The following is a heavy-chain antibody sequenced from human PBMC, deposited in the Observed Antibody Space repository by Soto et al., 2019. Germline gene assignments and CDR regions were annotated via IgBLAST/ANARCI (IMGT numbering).Heavy chain of an antibody. CDR2: IYYSGST. J-gene: IGHJ4*02. Sequence: SETLSLTCTVFGGSISSSSYYWGWIRQPPGKGLEWIGSIYYSGSTYYNPSLKSRVTISLDTSKNQFSLKLSSVTAADTAVYYCARSGYCSGGSCYGGLDYWGQGTLVTVS. V-gene: IGHV4-39*01. D-gene: IGHD2-15*01. CDR1: GGSISSSSYY. CDR3: ARSGYCSGGSCYGGLDY.